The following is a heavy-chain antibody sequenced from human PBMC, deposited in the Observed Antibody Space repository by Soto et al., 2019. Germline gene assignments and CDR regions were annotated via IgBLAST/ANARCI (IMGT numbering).Heavy chain of an antibody. CDR3: ARDFFDSSDYTTNWFDP. D-gene: IGHD3-22*01. J-gene: IGHJ5*02. CDR1: GGSIDTYY. V-gene: IGHV4-59*08. CDR2: IYYTGNA. Sequence: SETLSLTCTVSGGSIDTYYWSWIRQPPGKGLEWIGSIYYTGNANYNPSLKSRVTISVDTSKNQFSLKLTSVTAADAALYYCARDFFDSSDYTTNWFDPWGQGTLVTVSS.